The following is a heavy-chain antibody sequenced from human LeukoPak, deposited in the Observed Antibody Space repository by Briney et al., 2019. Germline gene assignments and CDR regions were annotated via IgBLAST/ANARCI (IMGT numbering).Heavy chain of an antibody. CDR2: IYYSGSS. Sequence: PSQTLSLTCTVSGDSISSGGYYWSWIRQHPGKGLEWIGSIYYSGSSYYSPSLKSRMNISIDTSRIQFSLRLSSKTAADTAVYYCARDLYSYGSLEYFQHWGQGTLVTVSS. J-gene: IGHJ1*01. CDR3: ARDLYSYGSLEYFQH. D-gene: IGHD2-21*01. CDR1: GDSISSGGYY. V-gene: IGHV4-31*03.